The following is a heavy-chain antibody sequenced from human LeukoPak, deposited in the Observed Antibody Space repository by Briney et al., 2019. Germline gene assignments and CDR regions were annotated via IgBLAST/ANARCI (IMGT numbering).Heavy chain of an antibody. J-gene: IGHJ4*02. CDR3: ARVPTYCSGGSCYSLGYYFDY. CDR1: GFTFSDYY. D-gene: IGHD2-15*01. CDR2: ISSSSSYT. Sequence: GGSLRLSCAASGFTFSDYYMSWIRQAPGKGLEWVSYISSSSSYTNYADSVKGRLTISRDNAKNSLYLQMNSLRAEDTAVYYCARVPTYCSGGSCYSLGYYFDYWGQGTLVTVSP. V-gene: IGHV3-11*05.